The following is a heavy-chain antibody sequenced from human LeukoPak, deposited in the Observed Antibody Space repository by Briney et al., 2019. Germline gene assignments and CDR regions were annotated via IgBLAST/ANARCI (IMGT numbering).Heavy chain of an antibody. V-gene: IGHV3-23*01. Sequence: QTGGSLRLSCAASGFTFSSHAMGWVRQAPGKGLDWVSAINDNGGNTYYADSVKGRFTISRDNSKNTLYLQMNSLRAEDTAVYYCALRHGIQLWPYYLDYWGQGTLVTVSS. CDR2: INDNGGNT. D-gene: IGHD5-18*01. CDR1: GFTFSSHA. J-gene: IGHJ4*02. CDR3: ALRHGIQLWPYYLDY.